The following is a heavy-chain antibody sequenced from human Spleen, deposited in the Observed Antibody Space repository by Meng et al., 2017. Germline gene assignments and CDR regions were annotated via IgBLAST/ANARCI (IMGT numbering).Heavy chain of an antibody. J-gene: IGHJ6*01. CDR3: ARVIDYGDYISWYYGMDV. CDR1: GYTLTELS. CDR2: IIPIFGTA. V-gene: IGHV1-69*13. Sequence: SVKVSCKVSGYTLTELSMHWVRQAPGQGLEWMGGIIPIFGTANYAQKFQGRVTITADESTSTAYMELSSLRSEDTAVYYCARVIDYGDYISWYYGMDVWGQGNTV. D-gene: IGHD4-17*01.